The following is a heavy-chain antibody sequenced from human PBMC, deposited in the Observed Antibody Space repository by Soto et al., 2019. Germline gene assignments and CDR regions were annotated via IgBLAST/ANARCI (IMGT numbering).Heavy chain of an antibody. CDR2: ISAYNSNT. CDR1: GYTFTSYG. CDR3: ARADWFTGAFDI. Sequence: GASVKVSCKASGYTFTSYGISWVRQAPGQGIEWMGWISAYNSNTNYAQKLQGRVTMTTDTSTSTAYMELRSLRSDDTAVYYCARADWFTGAFDIWGQGTMVTVSS. D-gene: IGHD3-9*01. V-gene: IGHV1-18*01. J-gene: IGHJ3*02.